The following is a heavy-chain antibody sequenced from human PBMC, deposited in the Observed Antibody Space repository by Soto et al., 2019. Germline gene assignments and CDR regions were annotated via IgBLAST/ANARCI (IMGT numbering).Heavy chain of an antibody. Sequence: SETLSLTCAFSGVSVNGCYWYCIRQPPGKGLEWIGEINHTGGTHYNPSLKSRVTMSVDTYKNQYSLRLSSGTAADTAIYYCATRRTGSGLMIPPFDPWGQGTQVTVSS. CDR2: INHTGGT. D-gene: IGHD3-16*01. V-gene: IGHV4-34*01. CDR1: GVSVNGCY. CDR3: ATRRTGSGLMIPPFDP. J-gene: IGHJ5*02.